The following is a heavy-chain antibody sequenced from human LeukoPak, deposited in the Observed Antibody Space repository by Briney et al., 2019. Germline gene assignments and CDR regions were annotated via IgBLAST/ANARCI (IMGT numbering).Heavy chain of an antibody. CDR3: VRGPGSGYSYAYGVY. CDR1: GFTFSSYW. CDR2: INGGGSDT. V-gene: IGHV3-74*01. D-gene: IGHD5-18*01. Sequence: GGSLRLSCKASGFTFSSYWMHWVRQIPGKGLAWVSRINGGGSDTNSADSVKGRFTISRDNAKNTLYLQMNSLRAEDTAVYYCVRGPGSGYSYAYGVYWGQGTLVTVSS. J-gene: IGHJ4*02.